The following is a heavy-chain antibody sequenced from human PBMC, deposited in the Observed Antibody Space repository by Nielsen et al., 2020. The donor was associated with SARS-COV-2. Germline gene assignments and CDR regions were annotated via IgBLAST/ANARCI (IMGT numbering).Heavy chain of an antibody. V-gene: IGHV6-1*01. CDR2: TYYRSNWYN. D-gene: IGHD4-17*01. J-gene: IGHJ6*03. CDR3: ARARGAYGDYYYYYYTDV. CDR1: GDSVSSSSAA. Sequence: SETLSLTCAISGDSVSSSSAAWNWIRQSPSRGLEWLGRTYYRSNWYNDYAVSVKSRITINPDTSKNQFSLHLNSVTPEDTAVYYCARARGAYGDYYYYYYTDVWGKGTTVTVSS.